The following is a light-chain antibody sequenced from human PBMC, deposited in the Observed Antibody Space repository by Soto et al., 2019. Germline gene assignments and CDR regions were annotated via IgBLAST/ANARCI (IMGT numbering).Light chain of an antibody. Sequence: QSALTQPRSVSGSPGQSVTISCTGTSSDVGGYNFVSWYQQHPGKAPKLMIYDFNKRPSGVPDRFSDSKSGNTASLTISGLQAEDEADYYCCSYAGSYTWVFGGGTKLTVL. V-gene: IGLV2-11*01. CDR1: SSDVGGYNF. J-gene: IGLJ3*02. CDR3: CSYAGSYTWV. CDR2: DFN.